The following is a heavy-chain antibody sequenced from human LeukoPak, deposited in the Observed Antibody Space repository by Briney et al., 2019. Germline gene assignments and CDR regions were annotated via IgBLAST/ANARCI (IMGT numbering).Heavy chain of an antibody. V-gene: IGHV4-4*09. J-gene: IGHJ6*03. CDR2: IFPSGSA. Sequence: SETLSLTCTVSGGSISSYYWSWIRQSPVKGLEWIGYIFPSGSAFYNPSLESRVTISLDTSENQFSMRLSSVTAADTAVYYCARRNQYFYYMDVWGKGTTVTVSS. CDR3: ARRNQYFYYMDV. CDR1: GGSISSYY. D-gene: IGHD1-14*01.